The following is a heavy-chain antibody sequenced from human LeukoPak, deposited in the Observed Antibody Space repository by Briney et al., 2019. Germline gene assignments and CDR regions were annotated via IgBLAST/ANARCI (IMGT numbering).Heavy chain of an antibody. CDR3: ARANGDYGY. D-gene: IGHD4-17*01. CDR1: GGSFSGYY. J-gene: IGHJ4*02. V-gene: IGHV4-34*01. Sequence: SETLSLTCAVYGGSFSGYYWSWIRQPPGKGLEWIGEINHSGSTNYNPSLKSRVTISVDTSKNQFPLKLSSVTAADTAVYYCARANGDYGYWGQGTLVTVSS. CDR2: INHSGST.